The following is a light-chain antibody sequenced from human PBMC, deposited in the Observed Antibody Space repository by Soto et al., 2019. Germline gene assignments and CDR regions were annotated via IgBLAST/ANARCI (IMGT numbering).Light chain of an antibody. V-gene: IGLV1-44*01. CDR3: AAWDDSLDAWA. Sequence: QSVLTQPPSASGTPGQRVTISCSGISSNIGRNTVKWYRQLPGTAPKLLIGGSDQRPSGVPDRFSGSQSGTSASLAISGLQSEDEAYYICAAWDDSLDAWAFGGGTKLTVL. CDR1: SSNIGRNT. J-gene: IGLJ3*02. CDR2: GSD.